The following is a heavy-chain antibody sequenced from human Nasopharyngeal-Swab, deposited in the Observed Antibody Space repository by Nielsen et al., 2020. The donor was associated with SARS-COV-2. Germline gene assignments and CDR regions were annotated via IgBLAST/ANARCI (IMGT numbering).Heavy chain of an antibody. Sequence: GESLKISCAASGFTFSSYAMSWVRQAPGKGLEWVSAISGSGGSTYYADSVKGRFTISRDNSKNTLYLQMNSLRAEDTAVYYCARLSVDIVVVPAAIGAFEIWGQGTMVTVSS. CDR2: ISGSGGST. D-gene: IGHD2-2*03. J-gene: IGHJ3*02. V-gene: IGHV3-23*01. CDR3: ARLSVDIVVVPAAIGAFEI. CDR1: GFTFSSYA.